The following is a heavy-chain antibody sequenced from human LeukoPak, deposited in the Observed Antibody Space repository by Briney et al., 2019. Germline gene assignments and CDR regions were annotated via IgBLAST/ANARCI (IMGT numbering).Heavy chain of an antibody. J-gene: IGHJ3*01. D-gene: IGHD3-10*01. CDR1: GGSISSDGYS. V-gene: IGHV4-30-2*01. CDR3: ARVALITMVRGVIQGNDAFDV. CDR2: IYHSGST. Sequence: TLSLTCAVSGGSISSDGYSWSWIRQPPGKGLEWIGYIYHSGSTYYNPSLKSRVTISVDRPKNQFSLKLNSVTAADTAVYYCARVALITMVRGVIQGNDAFDVWGQGTMVTVSS.